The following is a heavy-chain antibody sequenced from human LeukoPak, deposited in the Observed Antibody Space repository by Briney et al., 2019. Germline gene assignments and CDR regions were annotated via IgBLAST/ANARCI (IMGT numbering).Heavy chain of an antibody. V-gene: IGHV5-51*01. CDR3: ARPEGYSSSWERFDY. CDR2: IYHGDSDT. Sequence: GESLKISCKGSGYSFTSYWIGWVRQMPGKGLEWMGIIYHGDSDTRYSPSFQGQVTISADKSISTAYLQWSSLKASDAAMYYCARPEGYSSSWERFDYWGQGTLVTVSS. J-gene: IGHJ4*02. D-gene: IGHD6-13*01. CDR1: GYSFTSYW.